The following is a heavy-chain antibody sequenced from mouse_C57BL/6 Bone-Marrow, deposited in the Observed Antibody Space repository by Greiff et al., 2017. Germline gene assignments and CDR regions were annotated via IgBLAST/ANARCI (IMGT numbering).Heavy chain of an antibody. CDR2: IYPGDGDT. CDR1: GYAFSSYW. CDR3: ARELLPYYFDY. J-gene: IGHJ2*01. D-gene: IGHD2-12*01. V-gene: IGHV1-80*01. Sequence: QVQLKQSGAELVKPGASVKISCKASGYAFSSYWMNWVKQRPGKGLAWIGQIYPGDGDTNYNGKFKGKATLTADKSSSTAYMQLSSLTSEDSAVYFCARELLPYYFDYWGQGTTLTVSS.